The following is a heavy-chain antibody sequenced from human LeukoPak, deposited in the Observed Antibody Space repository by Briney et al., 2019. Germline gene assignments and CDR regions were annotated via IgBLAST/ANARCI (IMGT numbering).Heavy chain of an antibody. V-gene: IGHV3-33*01. D-gene: IGHD3-22*01. CDR1: GVAFDSHG. CDR3: ARARNNYDTSGFSALDY. CDR2: IWYDGSNK. Sequence: QPGRSLRLSCAASGVAFDSHGVHWVRQAPGKGLEWVAVIWYDGSNKDYADSVKGRFTISRDNSKNTLYLQMNSLRAEDTAVYYCARARNNYDTSGFSALDYWGQGTLVTVSS. J-gene: IGHJ4*02.